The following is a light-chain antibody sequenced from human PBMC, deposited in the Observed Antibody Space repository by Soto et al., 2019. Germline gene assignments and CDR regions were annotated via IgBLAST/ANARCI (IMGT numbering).Light chain of an antibody. CDR3: QQYNSYPLT. CDR2: DAS. V-gene: IGKV1-5*01. Sequence: DIPMTQSPSTLSAFVGDRVTITCWASQSIGGWLAWYQQKPGKVPKLLIYDASSLQGGVPSRFSGSGTGTEFTLTITSLQPDDFATYYCQQYNSYPLTFGGGTKVEIK. CDR1: QSIGGW. J-gene: IGKJ4*01.